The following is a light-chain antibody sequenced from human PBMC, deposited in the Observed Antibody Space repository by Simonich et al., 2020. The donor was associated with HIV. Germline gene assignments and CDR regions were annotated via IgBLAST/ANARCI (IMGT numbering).Light chain of an antibody. CDR2: KAS. J-gene: IGKJ1*01. V-gene: IGKV1-6*01. Sequence: IQMTQSPSSLSASVGDRVTITCRASQSISSYLNWYQQKPGKAPKLLIYKASSLESGVPSRISGSGSGTDFTLTISSLQPEDFATYYCLQDYNYPRTFGQGTKVEIK. CDR3: LQDYNYPRT. CDR1: QSISSY.